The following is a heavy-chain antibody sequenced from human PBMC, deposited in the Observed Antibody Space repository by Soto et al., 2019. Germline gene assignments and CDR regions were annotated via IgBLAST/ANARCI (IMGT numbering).Heavy chain of an antibody. CDR1: GYTFTGYY. J-gene: IGHJ6*02. CDR2: INPNSGGT. CDR3: ARDLNNWNDGHYYGMDG. D-gene: IGHD1-1*01. V-gene: IGHV1-2*04. Sequence: ASVKVSCKASGYTFTGYYMHWVRQAPGQGLEWMGWINPNSGGTNYAQKFQGWVTMTRDTSISTAYMELSRLRSDDTAVYYCARDLNNWNDGHYYGMDGWGQGTTVTVSS.